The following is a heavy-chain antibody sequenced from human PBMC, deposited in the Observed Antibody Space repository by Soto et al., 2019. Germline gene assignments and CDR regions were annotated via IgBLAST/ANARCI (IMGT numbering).Heavy chain of an antibody. CDR3: AKVRDYSNYGGLDYYYNMDV. V-gene: IGHV3-9*01. CDR1: GLTFDDYA. J-gene: IGHJ6*02. Sequence: GGSLRLSWAASGLTFDDYAMHWVRQAPGKGLEWVSGISWNSGSIDYADSVKGRFTISRDNAKNSLYLQMNSLRAEDTALYYCAKVRDYSNYGGLDYYYNMDVWGQGTTVTVSS. CDR2: ISWNSGSI. D-gene: IGHD4-4*01.